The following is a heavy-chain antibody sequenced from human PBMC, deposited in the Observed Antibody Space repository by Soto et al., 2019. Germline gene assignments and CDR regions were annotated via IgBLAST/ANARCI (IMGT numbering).Heavy chain of an antibody. CDR3: AKSAPMDAGDKYYYDF. V-gene: IGHV1-69*13. CDR1: GGTFSTFC. J-gene: IGHJ4*02. CDR2: IIPFFGTA. D-gene: IGHD4-17*01. Sequence: SVKVSCKASGGTFSTFCISWVRQAPGQGLEWMGGIIPFFGTARYSQKFEDRITITADESTNTVYMDLRSLTSEDTAIYYCAKSAPMDAGDKYYYDFWGQGALVTVSS.